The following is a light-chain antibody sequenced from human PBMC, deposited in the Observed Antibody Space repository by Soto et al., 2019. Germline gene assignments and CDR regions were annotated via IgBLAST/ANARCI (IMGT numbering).Light chain of an antibody. Sequence: QSALTQPASVSGSPGQSITISCTGTSSDVGSYNLVSWYQQHPGKAPNLMIYDVNKRPSGDSNRFSGSKSGNTASLTISGLQAEDEGEYYCCSYARGSTLVFGGRTKVTVL. CDR1: SSDVGSYNL. CDR3: CSYARGSTLV. CDR2: DVN. V-gene: IGLV2-23*02. J-gene: IGLJ2*01.